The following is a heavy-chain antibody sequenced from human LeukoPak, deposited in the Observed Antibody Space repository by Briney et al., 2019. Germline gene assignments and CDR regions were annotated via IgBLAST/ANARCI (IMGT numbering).Heavy chain of an antibody. Sequence: ASVKVSCKASGYTFTAYYIHWVRQAPGQGLEWMGWINPNSGGTNYAQKFQGRVTMTRDTSISTAYMELSRLTSDDTAVYYCARVRDSGSLNFDYWGQGTLVTVSS. CDR3: ARVRDSGSLNFDY. J-gene: IGHJ4*02. V-gene: IGHV1-2*02. CDR2: INPNSGGT. CDR1: GYTFTAYY. D-gene: IGHD1-26*01.